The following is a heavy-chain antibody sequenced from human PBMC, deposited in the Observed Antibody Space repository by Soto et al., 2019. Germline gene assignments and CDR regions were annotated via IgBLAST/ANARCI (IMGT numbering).Heavy chain of an antibody. CDR3: ARDFREDYYYYGMDV. Sequence: QVQLQESGPGLVKPSETLSLTCTVSVGSISSYYWSWIRQPPGKGLEWIGYIYYSGSTNYNPSLKSRVTISVDTSKNQFSLKLSSVTAADTAVYYCARDFREDYYYYGMDVWGQGTTVTVSS. J-gene: IGHJ6*02. V-gene: IGHV4-59*01. CDR2: IYYSGST. CDR1: VGSISSYY.